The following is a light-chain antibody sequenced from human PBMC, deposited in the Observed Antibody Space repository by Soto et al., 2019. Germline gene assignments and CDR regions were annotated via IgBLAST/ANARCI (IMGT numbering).Light chain of an antibody. CDR1: SSNIGAGYD. V-gene: IGLV1-40*01. CDR3: QSYDSSLSGSVV. CDR2: GNS. J-gene: IGLJ2*01. Sequence: QSVLTQPPSVSGAPGQRVTISCTGSSSNIGAGYDVHWYQPLTGTAPKLLIYGNSNRPSGVPDRFSGSKSGTSASLAITGLQAEDEADYYCQSYDSSLSGSVVFGGGTKLTVL.